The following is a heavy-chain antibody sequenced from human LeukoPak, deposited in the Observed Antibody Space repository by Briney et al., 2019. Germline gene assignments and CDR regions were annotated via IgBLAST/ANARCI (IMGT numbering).Heavy chain of an antibody. Sequence: ASVKVSCKASGYTFTGYYMHWVRQAPGQGLEWMGWINPKSGGTDYAQKFQDRVTMTRDTSISTAYMELSRLRSDDTALYYCARDMVERRSWYRGGDYWGQGTLVTVSS. CDR3: ARDMVERRSWYRGGDY. V-gene: IGHV1-2*02. J-gene: IGHJ4*02. D-gene: IGHD6-13*01. CDR2: INPKSGGT. CDR1: GYTFTGYY.